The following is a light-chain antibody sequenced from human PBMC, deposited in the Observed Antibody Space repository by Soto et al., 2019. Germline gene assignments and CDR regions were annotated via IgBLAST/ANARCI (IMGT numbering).Light chain of an antibody. CDR3: QSYDSSLSGSYV. CDR1: SSNIGAGYD. J-gene: IGLJ1*01. Sequence: QSVLTQPPSVSGAPGQRVTISCTGSSSNIGAGYDVHWYQQLPGTAPKLLISGNSNWPSGVPDRFSSSKSGTSASLAITGLQAEDEADYYCQSYDSSLSGSYVFGTGTKVTVL. V-gene: IGLV1-40*01. CDR2: GNS.